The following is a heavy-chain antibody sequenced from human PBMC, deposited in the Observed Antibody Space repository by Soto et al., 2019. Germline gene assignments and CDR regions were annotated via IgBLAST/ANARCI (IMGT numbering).Heavy chain of an antibody. J-gene: IGHJ4*02. Sequence: PSETLSFTCTVSGGSISSSSNHWGWIRQPPGKGLEWIGNIYYSENTYYNPSLKSRVTISVDTSKNQFSLRLTSVTAADTAVYYCATHPPYGPLDHWGQGTLVTVSS. CDR3: ATHPPYGPLDH. CDR1: GGSISSSSNH. CDR2: IYYSENT. D-gene: IGHD4-17*01. V-gene: IGHV4-39*01.